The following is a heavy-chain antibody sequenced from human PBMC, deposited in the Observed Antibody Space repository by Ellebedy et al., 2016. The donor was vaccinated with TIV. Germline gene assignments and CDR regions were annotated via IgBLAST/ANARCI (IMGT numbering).Heavy chain of an antibody. V-gene: IGHV3-7*03. Sequence: PGGSLRLSCAASGFTFSDHWMSWVRQATGSGMEWVAYINQNGSNKYYVDSVKGRFTIYRDNAKNSLYLRMKSLRAEDTAVYYCARVDGILNGAGLGGRGDSWGKGTPVTVSS. CDR2: INQNGSNK. CDR1: GFTFSDHW. J-gene: IGHJ4*02. CDR3: ARVDGILNGAGLGGRGDS. D-gene: IGHD2-15*01.